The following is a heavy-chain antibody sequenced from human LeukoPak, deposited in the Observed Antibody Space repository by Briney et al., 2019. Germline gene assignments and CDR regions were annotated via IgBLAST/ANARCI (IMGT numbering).Heavy chain of an antibody. CDR1: GFTFSSYA. CDR2: ISYDGSNK. Sequence: GGSLRLSCAASGFTFSSYAMHWVRQAPGKGLEWVAVISYDGSNKYYADSVKGRFTISRDNSKNTLYLQMNSLSAEDTAVYYCARDILHYYDSGPFDYWGQGTLVTVSS. J-gene: IGHJ4*02. D-gene: IGHD3-22*01. V-gene: IGHV3-30-3*01. CDR3: ARDILHYYDSGPFDY.